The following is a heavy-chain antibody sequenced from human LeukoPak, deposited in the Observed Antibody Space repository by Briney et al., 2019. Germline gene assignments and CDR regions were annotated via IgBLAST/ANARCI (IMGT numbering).Heavy chain of an antibody. J-gene: IGHJ3*02. Sequence: SETLSLTCTVSGGSISSYYWSWIRQPPGKGLEWIGYIYYIWSTNYNPSLKSRVTISVDTSKNQFSLKLSSVTAADTAVYYCARDLGLRYCSGGSCQTSDAFDIWGQGTMVTVSS. V-gene: IGHV4-59*01. CDR2: IYYIWST. D-gene: IGHD2-15*01. CDR3: ARDLGLRYCSGGSCQTSDAFDI. CDR1: GGSISSYY.